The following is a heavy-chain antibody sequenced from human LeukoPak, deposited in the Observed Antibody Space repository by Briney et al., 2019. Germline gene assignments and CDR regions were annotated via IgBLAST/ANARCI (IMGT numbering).Heavy chain of an antibody. CDR3: AKDFGGGRGYSYGGFDY. CDR2: ISWDGGST. V-gene: IGHV3-43*01. Sequence: GGSLRLSCAASGFTFDDYTMHWVRQAPGKGLEWVSLISWDGGSTYYADSVKGRFTISRDNSKNSLYLQMNSLRTEDTALYYCAKDFGGGRGYSYGGFDYWGQGTLVTVSS. CDR1: GFTFDDYT. D-gene: IGHD5-18*01. J-gene: IGHJ4*02.